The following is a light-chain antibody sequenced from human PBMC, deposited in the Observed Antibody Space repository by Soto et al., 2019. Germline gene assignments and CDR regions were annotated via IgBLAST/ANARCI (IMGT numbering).Light chain of an antibody. J-gene: IGLJ1*01. CDR1: NSGVDNYKY. CDR3: NSCSRSSAV. V-gene: IGLV2-14*01. Sequence: QSALTQPASVSGSPGQAISISCTGTNSGVDNYKYVSWYQQHPGRAPKLMIYEVSNRPSGISNRFTGSKSVNTASLTFSGLQAEDETEDETDYHCNSCSRSSAVFGTATKVTVL. CDR2: EVS.